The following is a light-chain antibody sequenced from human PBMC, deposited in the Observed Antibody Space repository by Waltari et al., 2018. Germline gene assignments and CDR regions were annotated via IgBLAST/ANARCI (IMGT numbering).Light chain of an antibody. V-gene: IGKV1-33*01. Sequence: DIQMTQSPSSLSASVGDRVTMTCQSSQDISNYLNWYQQKPGKAPKLLIYDASNLETGVPSRFSGSGYGTDFTFTISSLQPEDIATYYCQQYDDFPYTFGQGTKLESK. CDR2: DAS. J-gene: IGKJ2*01. CDR3: QQYDDFPYT. CDR1: QDISNY.